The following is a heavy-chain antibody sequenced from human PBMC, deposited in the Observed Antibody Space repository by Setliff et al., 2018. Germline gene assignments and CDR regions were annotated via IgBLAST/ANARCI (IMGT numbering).Heavy chain of an antibody. Sequence: GGSLRLSCAASDLNFDKYWMTWVRQAPGKGLEWVANINQYGNETYSVDSVKGRFTVSRDNARNSVYLQMNSLRPEDTAVYYCARTCSGSGCYAGLESWGQGTPVTVS. CDR3: ARTCSGSGCYAGLES. CDR1: DLNFDKYW. CDR2: INQYGNET. J-gene: IGHJ4*02. D-gene: IGHD2-15*01. V-gene: IGHV3-7*01.